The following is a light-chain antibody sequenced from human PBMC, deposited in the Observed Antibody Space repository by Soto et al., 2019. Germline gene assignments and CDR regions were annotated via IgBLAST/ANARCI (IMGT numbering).Light chain of an antibody. Sequence: QSALTQPASVSGSPGQSIAISCTGTSSDVGGYNYVSWSQQHPGKAPTLMVYDVSNRPSGVSNRFSGSKSGNTASLTISGRQAEDEADYYCSSYTSSSTYVFGTGTKLTVL. CDR2: DVS. V-gene: IGLV2-14*01. CDR3: SSYTSSSTYV. J-gene: IGLJ1*01. CDR1: SSDVGGYNY.